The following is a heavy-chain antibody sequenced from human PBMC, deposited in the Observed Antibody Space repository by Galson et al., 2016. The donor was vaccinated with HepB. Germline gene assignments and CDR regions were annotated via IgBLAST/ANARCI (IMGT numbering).Heavy chain of an antibody. V-gene: IGHV5-10-1*01. CDR2: IDPSDSYT. CDR1: GYSFTSYW. D-gene: IGHD3-22*01. Sequence: QSGAEVKKPGVSLRISCKGSGYSFTSYWITWVRQMPGKGLEWMGNIDPSDSYTNNSPSFQGHGTISAYKSISTAYLQWSSLKASDTAMYYCARHRYDSSGYLPDDACDIWGQGTMVTVSS. J-gene: IGHJ3*02. CDR3: ARHRYDSSGYLPDDACDI.